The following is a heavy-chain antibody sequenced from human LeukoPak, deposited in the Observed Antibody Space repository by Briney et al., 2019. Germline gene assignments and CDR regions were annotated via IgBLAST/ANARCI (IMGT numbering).Heavy chain of an antibody. D-gene: IGHD1-26*01. V-gene: IGHV4-4*07. CDR1: GGSISSFY. CDR2: IYTTGST. J-gene: IGHJ4*02. Sequence: SETLSLTCTVSGGSISSFYWSWIRQPAGKGLEWIGRIYTTGSTSYNPSLKSRVTMSVDTPKNQFSLELSSVTAADSAVYYCARYSGSYYFDYWGQGTLVTVSS. CDR3: ARYSGSYYFDY.